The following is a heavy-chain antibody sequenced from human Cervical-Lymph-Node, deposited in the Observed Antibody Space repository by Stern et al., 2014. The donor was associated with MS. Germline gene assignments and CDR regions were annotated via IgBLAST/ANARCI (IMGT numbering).Heavy chain of an antibody. CDR2: ITWNSDNI. D-gene: IGHD6-13*01. V-gene: IGHV3-9*01. CDR1: GFSFRNFA. Sequence: EVQLVESGGGLVQPGRSLRLSCAGSGFSFRNFAMHWVRQAPGKGLEWVSGITWNSDNIAYADSVKGRFPNPRDKRENSLFLEKNRLRPEGTAFLYCTKVKPAGGTGLFGSWGQGTLVTVSS. CDR3: TKVKPAGGTGLFGS. J-gene: IGHJ5*02.